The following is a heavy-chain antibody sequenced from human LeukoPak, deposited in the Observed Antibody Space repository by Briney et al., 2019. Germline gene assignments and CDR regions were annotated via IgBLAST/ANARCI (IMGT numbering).Heavy chain of an antibody. CDR1: RFTLSTYW. V-gene: IGHV3-7*01. Sequence: GGSLRLSCAASRFTLSTYWMSWVRQAPGKGLEWVAHIKQDGSQEYYVDSVKGRFTISRDSAKNSLYLQMNSLRAEDTAVYYCAKARAAYCGGDCYPHLDYWGQGTLVTVSS. D-gene: IGHD2-21*02. CDR3: AKARAAYCGGDCYPHLDY. CDR2: IKQDGSQE. J-gene: IGHJ4*02.